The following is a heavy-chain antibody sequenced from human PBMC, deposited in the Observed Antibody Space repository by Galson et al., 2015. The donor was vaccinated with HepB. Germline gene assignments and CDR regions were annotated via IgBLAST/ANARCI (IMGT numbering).Heavy chain of an antibody. CDR3: TTDRKQQLVPYWFDP. J-gene: IGHJ5*02. CDR1: GFTFSNAW. V-gene: IGHV3-15*01. Sequence: SLRLSCAASGFTFSNAWMSWVRQAPGKGLEWVGRIKSKTDGGTTDYAAPVKGRFTISRDDSKNTLYLQMNSLKTEDTAVYYCTTDRKQQLVPYWFDPWGQGTLVTVSS. D-gene: IGHD6-13*01. CDR2: IKSKTDGGTT.